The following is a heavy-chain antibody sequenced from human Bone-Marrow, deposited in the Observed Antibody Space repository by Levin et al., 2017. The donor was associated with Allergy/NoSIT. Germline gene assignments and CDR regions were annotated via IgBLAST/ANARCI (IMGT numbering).Heavy chain of an antibody. CDR3: ARISSSSVAFDI. D-gene: IGHD6-6*01. V-gene: IGHV3-21*01. Sequence: GESLKISCAASGCSFGDYSMNWVRQAPGKGLEWVSSISHKGSWTYSAGSVRGRFTISRDNANNLLFLQMNSLRAEDTAVYYCARISSSSVAFDIWGQGTMVTVSS. CDR1: GCSFGDYS. CDR2: ISHKGSWT. J-gene: IGHJ3*02.